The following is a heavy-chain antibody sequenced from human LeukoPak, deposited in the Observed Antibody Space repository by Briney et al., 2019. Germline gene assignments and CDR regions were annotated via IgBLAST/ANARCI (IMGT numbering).Heavy chain of an antibody. CDR2: IYYSGGT. CDR3: ARQVKRLYASDFDY. V-gene: IGHV4-39*01. J-gene: IGHJ4*02. CDR1: GGSISSSSYY. Sequence: PSGTLSLTCTVSGGSISSSSYYWGWIRQPPGKGLEWIGSIYYSGGTYYNPSLKSRVTMSVDTSKNQFSLKLSSVTAADTAVYYCARQVKRLYASDFDYWGQGTLVTVSS. D-gene: IGHD2-8*01.